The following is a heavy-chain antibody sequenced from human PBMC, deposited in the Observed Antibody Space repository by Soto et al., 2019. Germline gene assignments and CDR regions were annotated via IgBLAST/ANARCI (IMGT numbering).Heavy chain of an antibody. CDR3: AAGQPLNY. J-gene: IGHJ4*02. V-gene: IGHV3-33*01. Sequence: GGALRLSCAASGFTFSNYGMHWVRQAPGKGLEWVAIIWYDGSNKYYADSVKGRFTISRDNSKNTVYLQMNSLRAEDTAMYYCAAGQPLNYRGQGTLVTVSS. CDR2: IWYDGSNK. CDR1: GFTFSNYG.